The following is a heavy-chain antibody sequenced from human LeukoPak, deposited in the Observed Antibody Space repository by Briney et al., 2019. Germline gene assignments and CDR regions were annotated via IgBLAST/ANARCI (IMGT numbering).Heavy chain of an antibody. CDR2: ISSSSSYI. Sequence: GGSLRLSCAASGFTFSSYSMNWVRQAPGKGLEWVSSISSSSSYIYYADSVKGRFTISRDNAKSTLYLQMNSLRAEDTAVYYCAKGGSYPIDYWGQGALVTVSS. V-gene: IGHV3-21*01. D-gene: IGHD1-26*01. CDR1: GFTFSSYS. J-gene: IGHJ4*02. CDR3: AKGGSYPIDY.